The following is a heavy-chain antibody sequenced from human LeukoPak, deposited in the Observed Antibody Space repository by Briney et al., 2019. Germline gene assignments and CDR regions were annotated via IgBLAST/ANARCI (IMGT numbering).Heavy chain of an antibody. Sequence: GGSLRLSCAASGFTFSSYSMNWVRQAPGKGLEWVSSISSSSSYIYYADSVKGRFTISRGNAKNSLYLQMNSLRAEDTAVYYCARRVTMIVVVTDAFDIWGQGTMVTVSS. CDR2: ISSSSSYI. CDR3: ARRVTMIVVVTDAFDI. J-gene: IGHJ3*02. D-gene: IGHD3-22*01. CDR1: GFTFSSYS. V-gene: IGHV3-21*01.